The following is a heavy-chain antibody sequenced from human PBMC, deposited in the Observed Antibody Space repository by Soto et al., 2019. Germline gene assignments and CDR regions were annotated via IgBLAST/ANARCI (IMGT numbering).Heavy chain of an antibody. CDR1: GGSISSYY. CDR2: IYYSGST. J-gene: IGHJ5*02. CDR3: ARRLIAAGGRWFDP. D-gene: IGHD6-13*01. V-gene: IGHV4-59*08. Sequence: PSETLSLTCTVSGGSISSYYWSWIRQPPGKGLEWIGYIYYSGSTNYNPSLKSRVTISVDTSKNQFSLKLSSVTAADTAVYYCARRLIAAGGRWFDPWGQGTLVTVSS.